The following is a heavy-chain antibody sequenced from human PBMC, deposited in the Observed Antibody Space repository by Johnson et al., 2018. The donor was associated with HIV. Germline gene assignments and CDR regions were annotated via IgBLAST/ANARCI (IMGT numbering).Heavy chain of an antibody. V-gene: IGHV3-33*06. J-gene: IGHJ3*02. D-gene: IGHD6-6*01. CDR2: IWYDGSNK. CDR3: AKVHSSSSNGFDI. Sequence: QVQLVESGGGVVQPGGSLRLSCASSGFTFSSYGMHWVRQAPGTGLEWVAVIWYDGSNKYYADSVKGRFTVSRDNYKNTLYLQMNSLRGEDTAVYYCAKVHSSSSNGFDIWGQGTMVTVSS. CDR1: GFTFSSYG.